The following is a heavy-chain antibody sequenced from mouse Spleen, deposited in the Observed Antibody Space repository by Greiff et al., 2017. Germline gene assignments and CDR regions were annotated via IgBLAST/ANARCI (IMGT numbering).Heavy chain of an antibody. CDR3: AREGYDYDVGVFDY. CDR1: GYSITSGYY. D-gene: IGHD2-4*01. V-gene: IGHV3-6*01. CDR2: ISYDGSN. Sequence: ESGPGLVKPSQSLSLTCSVTGYSITSGYYWNWIRQLPGNKLEWMGYISYDGSNNYNPSLKNRISITRDTSKNQFFLKLNSVTTEDTATYYCAREGYDYDVGVFDYWGQGTTLTVSS. J-gene: IGHJ2*01.